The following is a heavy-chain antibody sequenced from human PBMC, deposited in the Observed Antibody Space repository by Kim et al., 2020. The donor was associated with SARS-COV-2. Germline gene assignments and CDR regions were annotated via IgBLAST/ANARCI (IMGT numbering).Heavy chain of an antibody. V-gene: IGHV1-69*06. D-gene: IGHD3-10*01. CDR1: GGTFSSYA. CDR3: ARDKGYYGSDPKFDP. Sequence: SVKVSCKASGGTFSSYAISWVRQAPGQGLEWMGGIIPIFGTANYAQKFQGRVTITADKSTSTAYMELSSLRSEDTAVYYCARDKGYYGSDPKFDPWGQGTLVTVSS. CDR2: IIPIFGTA. J-gene: IGHJ5*02.